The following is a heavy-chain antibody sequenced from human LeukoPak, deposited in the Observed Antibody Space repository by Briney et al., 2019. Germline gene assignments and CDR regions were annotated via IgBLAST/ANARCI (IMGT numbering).Heavy chain of an antibody. D-gene: IGHD3-22*01. V-gene: IGHV3-74*01. J-gene: IGHJ5*02. CDR2: INSDGSST. CDR3: ARVYYELNWFDP. Sequence: PGGSLRLSCAASGFTFSSYWMHWVRQAPGKGLVWVSRINSDGSSTSYADSVKGRFTISRDNAKNTLYLQMNSLRAEDTAVYYCARVYYELNWFDPWGQGTLVTVSS. CDR1: GFTFSSYW.